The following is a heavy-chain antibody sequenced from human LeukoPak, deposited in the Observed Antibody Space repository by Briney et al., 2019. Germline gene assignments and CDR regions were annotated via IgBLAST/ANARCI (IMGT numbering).Heavy chain of an antibody. CDR3: ARLDNSSPGAFDI. J-gene: IGHJ3*02. CDR2: ISSSSSSYI. D-gene: IGHD6-6*01. CDR1: GFTFNSYS. V-gene: IGHV3-21*01. Sequence: AGGSLRLSCAASGFTFNSYSMNWVRQAPGKGLEWVSSISSSSSSYIYYADSVKGRFTISRDNAKNSLYLQMNSLRVEDTAVYYCARLDNSSPGAFDIWGQGTMVTVSS.